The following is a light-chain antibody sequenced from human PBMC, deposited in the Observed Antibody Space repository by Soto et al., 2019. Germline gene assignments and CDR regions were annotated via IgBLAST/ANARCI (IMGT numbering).Light chain of an antibody. CDR1: QSVSSSY. V-gene: IGKV3-20*01. J-gene: IGKJ3*01. CDR2: GAS. Sequence: DIVLTQSPGTLSLSPGERATLSCRASQSVSSSYFAWYQQQPGQAPRLLIYGASSRATGIPDRFSGSGSGTEFTLTISILEPEDFALYSCQQYGSSPLFTFGPGTKVEIK. CDR3: QQYGSSPLFT.